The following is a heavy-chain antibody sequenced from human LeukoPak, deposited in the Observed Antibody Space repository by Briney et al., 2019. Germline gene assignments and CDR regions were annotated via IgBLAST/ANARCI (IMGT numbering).Heavy chain of an antibody. V-gene: IGHV3-21*01. D-gene: IGHD2-2*01. CDR2: ISSSSSYI. J-gene: IGHJ5*02. CDR1: GFTFSSYS. CDR3: AGDIVVVPAAIDT. Sequence: GGSLRLSCAASGFTFSSYSMNWVRQAPGKGLEWVSSISSSSSYIYYADSVKGRFTISRDDAKSSLYLRMNSLRAEDTAVYYCAGDIVVVPAAIDTWGQGTLVTVSS.